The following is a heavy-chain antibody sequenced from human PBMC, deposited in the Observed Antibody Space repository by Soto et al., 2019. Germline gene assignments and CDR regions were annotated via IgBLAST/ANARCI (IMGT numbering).Heavy chain of an antibody. CDR3: ARAVGDPLYYLDY. D-gene: IGHD6-19*01. V-gene: IGHV4-59*08. Sequence: QVQLQESGPGLVRPSETLSLTRTVSSDSISSYYWIWIRQSPGKGLEWIGYTDYSGNTNYNPSLKRRVTISGDTSKNQFSLRLSSVTAADTAVYYCARAVGDPLYYLDYWGQGTLVTVSS. CDR1: SDSISSYY. J-gene: IGHJ4*02. CDR2: TDYSGNT.